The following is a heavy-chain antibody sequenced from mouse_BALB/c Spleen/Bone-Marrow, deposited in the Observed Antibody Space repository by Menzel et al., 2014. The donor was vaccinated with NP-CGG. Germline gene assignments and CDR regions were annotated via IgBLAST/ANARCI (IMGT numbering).Heavy chain of an antibody. CDR2: ICGGGSYT. J-gene: IGHJ3*01. CDR1: VCTFGNYG. Sequence: EVKLVESGGDLVKSCGSLKFSCAASVCTFGNYGMLWFRQMPEKRLEWVATICGGGSYTFYTDSVKGRFTISKDNAKNNLYLQLCILRSEVTAVYYCARHAYYYQSDVSFIYWGQGTLVTDSA. V-gene: IGHV5-9-2*01. D-gene: IGHD2-10*01. CDR3: ARHAYYYQSDVSFIY.